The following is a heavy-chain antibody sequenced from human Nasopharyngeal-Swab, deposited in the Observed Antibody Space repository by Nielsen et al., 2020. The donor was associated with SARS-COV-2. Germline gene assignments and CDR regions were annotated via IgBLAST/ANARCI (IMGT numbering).Heavy chain of an antibody. CDR2: INAGNGNT. CDR3: ARSLHIATAHDY. V-gene: IGHV1-3*01. J-gene: IGHJ4*02. D-gene: IGHD2-21*01. CDR1: GYTFTSYA. Sequence: ASVKVSCKASGYTFTSYAMHWVRQAPGQRLEWMGWINAGNGNTKYSQKFQGRDTITRDTSASTAYMELSSLRSEDTAVYYCARSLHIATAHDYWGQGTLVTVSS.